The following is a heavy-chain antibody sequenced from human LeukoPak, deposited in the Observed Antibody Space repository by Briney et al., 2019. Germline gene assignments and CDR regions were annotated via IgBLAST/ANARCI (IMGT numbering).Heavy chain of an antibody. CDR2: ISSSGSTI. D-gene: IGHD1-26*01. V-gene: IGHV3-48*03. CDR3: ARRAGATTANWFDP. Sequence: PGGSLRLSCAASGFTFSSYEMNWVRQAPGKGLEWVSYISSSGSTIYYADSVKGRFTISRDNSKNTLYLQMNSLRAEDTAVYYCARRAGATTANWFDPWGQGTLVTVSS. J-gene: IGHJ5*02. CDR1: GFTFSSYE.